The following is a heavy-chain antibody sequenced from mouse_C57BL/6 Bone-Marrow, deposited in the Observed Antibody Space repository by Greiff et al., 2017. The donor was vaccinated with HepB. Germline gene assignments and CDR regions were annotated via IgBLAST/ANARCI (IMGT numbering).Heavy chain of an antibody. CDR1: GYTFTSYW. V-gene: IGHV1-50*01. J-gene: IGHJ1*03. CDR2: IDPSDSYT. Sequence: QVQLQQPGAELVKPGASVKLSCKASGYTFTSYWMQWVKQRPGQGLEWIGEIDPSDSYTNYNQKFKGQATLTVYTSSSTAYMQLISLTSEDSAVYYRLPHWYFDVWGTGTTVTVSS. D-gene: IGHD5-5*01. CDR3: LPHWYFDV.